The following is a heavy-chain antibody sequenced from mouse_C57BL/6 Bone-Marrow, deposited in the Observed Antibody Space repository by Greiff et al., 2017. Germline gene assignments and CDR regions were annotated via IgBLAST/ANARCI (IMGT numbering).Heavy chain of an antibody. CDR1: GYTFTDYY. D-gene: IGHD1-1*02. J-gene: IGHJ3*01. CDR2: INPNNGGT. V-gene: IGHV1-26*01. Sequence: EVQLQQSGPELVKPGASVKISCKASGYTFTDYYMNWVKQSHGKSLEWIGDINPNNGGTSYNQKFKGKATLTVDKSSSTAYMELRSLTSEDSAVYYCARRDYLRFAYWGQGTLVTVSA. CDR3: ARRDYLRFAY.